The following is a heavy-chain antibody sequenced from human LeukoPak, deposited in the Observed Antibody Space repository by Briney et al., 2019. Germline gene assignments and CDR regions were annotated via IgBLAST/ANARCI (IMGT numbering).Heavy chain of an antibody. CDR1: GYSFTSYW. D-gene: IGHD5-24*01. J-gene: IGHJ4*02. CDR2: MYPGDSDI. V-gene: IGHV5-51*01. Sequence: GESLKISCKGSGYSFTSYWIGWVRQMPGKGLEWMGIMYPGDSDIRYSPSFQGQVAISADKSISTAYLQWSSLKASDTAIYYCARGGRDMATITIDCWGQGTLVTVSS. CDR3: ARGGRDMATITIDC.